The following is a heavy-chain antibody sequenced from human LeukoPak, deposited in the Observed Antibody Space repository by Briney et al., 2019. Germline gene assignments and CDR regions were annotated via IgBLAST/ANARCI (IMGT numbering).Heavy chain of an antibody. V-gene: IGHV3-7*01. J-gene: IGHJ2*01. D-gene: IGHD4-17*01. CDR3: ARDLRAGGTWSYGVYFDL. Sequence: PGGSLRLSCVASGFTFSSRDWMTWVRQAPGQGLEWVANIKQDGSEKNYVDSVKGRFTISRDNAKNSVYLLLNSLTPEDTAVYYCARDLRAGGTWSYGVYFDLWGRGTLVTVSS. CDR2: IKQDGSEK. CDR1: GFTFSSRDW.